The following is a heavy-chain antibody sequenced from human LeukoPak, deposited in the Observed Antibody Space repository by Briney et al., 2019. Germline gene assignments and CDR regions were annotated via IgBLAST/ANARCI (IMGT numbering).Heavy chain of an antibody. CDR1: GFSFSSYW. D-gene: IGHD3-10*01. Sequence: PGGSLRLSCAASGFSFSSYWMTWVRQAPGKGLEWVSYISSSGSTIYYADSVKGRFTISRDNAKNSLYLQMNSLRAEDTAVYYCARDRIRLANPRPIDYWGQGTLVTVSS. CDR3: ARDRIRLANPRPIDY. J-gene: IGHJ4*02. CDR2: ISSSGSTI. V-gene: IGHV3-48*04.